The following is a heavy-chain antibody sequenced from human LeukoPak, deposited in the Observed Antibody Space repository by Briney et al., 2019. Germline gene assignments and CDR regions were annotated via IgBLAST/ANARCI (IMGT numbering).Heavy chain of an antibody. CDR2: ISYDGSNK. D-gene: IGHD2-8*01. CDR1: GFTFSSYA. J-gene: IGHJ4*02. Sequence: GGSLRLSCAASGFTFSSYAMHWVRQAPGKGLEWVAVISYDGSNKYYADSVKGRFTISRDNSKNTLYLQMNSLKTEDTAVYYCTTGGIVPYWGQGTLVTVSS. V-gene: IGHV3-30-3*01. CDR3: TTGGIVPY.